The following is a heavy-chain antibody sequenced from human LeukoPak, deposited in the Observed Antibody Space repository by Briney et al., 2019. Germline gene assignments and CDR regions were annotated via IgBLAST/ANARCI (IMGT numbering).Heavy chain of an antibody. CDR1: GGTFSSYA. CDR3: ARGGSLDY. D-gene: IGHD3-10*01. CDR2: IIPILGIA. Sequence: SVKVSCKASGGTFSSYAISWVRQAPGQGLEWMGRIIPILGIANYAQKFQGRVTITADKSTSTAYVELSSLRSEDTAVYYCARGGSLDYWGQGTLVTVSS. J-gene: IGHJ4*02. V-gene: IGHV1-69*04.